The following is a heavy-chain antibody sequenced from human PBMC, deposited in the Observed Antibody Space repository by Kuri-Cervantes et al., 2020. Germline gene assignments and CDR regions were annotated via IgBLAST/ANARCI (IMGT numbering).Heavy chain of an antibody. CDR3: ARAFDI. CDR1: GYTFTSYG. Sequence: SVKVSCKASGYTFTSYGISWVRQAPGQGLEWMGWISAIFGTANYAQKFQGRVTITADESTCTAYMELSSLRSEDTAVYYCARAFDIWGQGTMVTVSS. CDR2: ISAIFGTA. V-gene: IGHV1-69*13. J-gene: IGHJ3*02.